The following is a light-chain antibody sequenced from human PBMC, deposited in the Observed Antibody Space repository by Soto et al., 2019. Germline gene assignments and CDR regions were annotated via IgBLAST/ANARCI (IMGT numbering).Light chain of an antibody. V-gene: IGKV3-20*01. CDR1: QSVSSSY. CDR3: QQYGGSPPYT. CDR2: GAS. Sequence: EIVLTQSPGPLSLSPGERATLSCRASQSVSSSYLAWYQQKPGQAPRLLIYGASSRATGIPDRFSGSGSGTGCTLTISRLEPEDVAVYYCQQYGGSPPYTFGQGTKLEIK. J-gene: IGKJ2*01.